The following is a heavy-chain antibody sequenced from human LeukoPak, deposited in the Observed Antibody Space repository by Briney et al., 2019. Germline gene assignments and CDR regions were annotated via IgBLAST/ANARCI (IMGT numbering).Heavy chain of an antibody. D-gene: IGHD1-26*01. CDR2: INHSGST. CDR1: GGSFSGYY. V-gene: IGHV4-34*01. Sequence: KPSETLSLTCAVYGGSFSGYYWSWIRQPPGKGLEWIGEINHSGSTNYNPSLKSRVTISVDTSKNQFSLKLSSVTAADTAVYYCARGGRLVGATDLFGYWGQGTLVTVLS. J-gene: IGHJ4*02. CDR3: ARGGRLVGATDLFGY.